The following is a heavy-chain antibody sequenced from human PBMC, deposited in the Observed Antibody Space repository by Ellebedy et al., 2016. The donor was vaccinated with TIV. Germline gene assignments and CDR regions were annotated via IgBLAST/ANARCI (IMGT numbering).Heavy chain of an antibody. CDR3: ARAYYGMDV. Sequence: GESLKISXAASGFTFSSYDMHWVRQVTGKGLEWVSGIGPTGDTYYPGSVKGRFTISRESGKNSLYLQMNSLRAEDTAVYYCARAYYGMDVWGQGTTVTVSS. J-gene: IGHJ6*02. CDR1: GFTFSSYD. V-gene: IGHV3-13*01. CDR2: IGPTGDT.